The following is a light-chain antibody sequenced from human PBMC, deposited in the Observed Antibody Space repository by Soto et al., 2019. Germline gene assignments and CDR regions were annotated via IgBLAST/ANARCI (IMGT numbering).Light chain of an antibody. J-gene: IGLJ1*01. Sequence: QSALTQPDSVSGSPGQSITISCAGASSDIGGYNYVSWYQQHPGKAPRLIIYEVSYRPSGVSDRFSASKSGNTASLTISGLLAEDEADYYCSSYAGSRTYVFGTGTKLTVL. CDR3: SSYAGSRTYV. V-gene: IGLV2-14*01. CDR1: SSDIGGYNY. CDR2: EVS.